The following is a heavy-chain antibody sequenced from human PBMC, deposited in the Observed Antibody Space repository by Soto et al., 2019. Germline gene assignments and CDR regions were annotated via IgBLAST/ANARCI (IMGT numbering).Heavy chain of an antibody. CDR1: GYTFTSYG. CDR3: ARVSVIAPRTMPHKNWFDP. CDR2: ISAYNGDT. Sequence: QVQLVQSGAEVKKPGASVTVSCKASGYTFTSYGITWVRQAPGQGLEWMGWISAYNGDTNYAQKLQGRVTMTTDTSTSTAYMELRSLRFDDTAVYYCARVSVIAPRTMPHKNWFDPWGQGTLVTVSS. J-gene: IGHJ5*02. D-gene: IGHD2-2*01. V-gene: IGHV1-18*01.